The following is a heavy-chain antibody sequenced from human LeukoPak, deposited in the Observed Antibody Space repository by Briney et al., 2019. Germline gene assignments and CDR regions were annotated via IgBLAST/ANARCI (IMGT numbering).Heavy chain of an antibody. CDR3: ARAGRKSRGVDLVRKKETGYYYYMDV. D-gene: IGHD3-10*02. CDR1: GFTFRSFG. Sequence: GGSLRLSCAASGFTFRSFGMSWVRQAPGKGLEWVANIKQDGSEKYYVDSVKGRFTISRDNAKNSLYLQMNSLRAEDTAVYYCARAGRKSRGVDLVRKKETGYYYYMDVWGKGTTVTVSS. J-gene: IGHJ6*03. V-gene: IGHV3-7*01. CDR2: IKQDGSEK.